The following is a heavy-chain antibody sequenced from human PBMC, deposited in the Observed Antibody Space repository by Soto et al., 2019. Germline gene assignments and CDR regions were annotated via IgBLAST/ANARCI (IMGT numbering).Heavy chain of an antibody. Sequence: ASVKVSCKVSGYTLTELSMHWVRQAPGKGREWMGGFDPEDGETIYAQKFQGRVTMTEDTSTDTAYMELSSLRSEDTAVYYCATDGPNTAMVDFDYWGQGTLVTVSS. J-gene: IGHJ4*02. D-gene: IGHD5-18*01. CDR3: ATDGPNTAMVDFDY. CDR1: GYTLTELS. V-gene: IGHV1-24*01. CDR2: FDPEDGET.